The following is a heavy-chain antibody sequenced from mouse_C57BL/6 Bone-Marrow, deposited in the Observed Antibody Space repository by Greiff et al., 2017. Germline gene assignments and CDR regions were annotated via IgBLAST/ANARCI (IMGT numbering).Heavy chain of an antibody. D-gene: IGHD3-2*02. CDR3: SSPSRQLRLAWFAY. CDR2: ISSGGSYT. CDR1: GFTFSSYG. V-gene: IGHV5-6*01. Sequence: EVKVVESGGDLVKPGGSLKLSCAASGFTFSSYGMSWVRQTPDKRLEWVATISSGGSYTYYPDSVKGRFTISRDNAKNTLYLQMGIRKSDDTAMYFCSSPSRQLRLAWFAYWGQGTLVTVSA. J-gene: IGHJ3*01.